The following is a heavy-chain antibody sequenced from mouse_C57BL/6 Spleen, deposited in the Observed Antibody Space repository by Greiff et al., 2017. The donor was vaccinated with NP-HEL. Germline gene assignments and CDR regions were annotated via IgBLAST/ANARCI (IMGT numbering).Heavy chain of an antibody. J-gene: IGHJ2*01. D-gene: IGHD1-1*01. Sequence: VQLQQSGPELVKPGASVKISCKASGYTFTDYYMNWVKQSHGKSLEWIGDINPNNGGTSYNQKFKGKATLTVDKSSSTAYMELRSLTSEDSAVYYGAPLRYYGSSYGFDYWGQGTTLTVSS. CDR1: GYTFTDYY. CDR3: APLRYYGSSYGFDY. CDR2: INPNNGGT. V-gene: IGHV1-26*01.